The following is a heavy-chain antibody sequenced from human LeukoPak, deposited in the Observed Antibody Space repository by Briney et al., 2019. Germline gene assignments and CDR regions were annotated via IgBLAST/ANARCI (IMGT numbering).Heavy chain of an antibody. D-gene: IGHD4-23*01. CDR3: ARDPVEYYFDY. J-gene: IGHJ4*02. CDR2: IIPILGIA. Sequence: ASVKVSCKASGYTFTSYDINWVRQAPGQGLEWMGRIIPILGIANYAQKFQGRVTITADKSTSTAYMELSSLRSEDTAVYYCARDPVEYYFDYWGQGTLVTVSS. CDR1: GYTFTSYD. V-gene: IGHV1-69*04.